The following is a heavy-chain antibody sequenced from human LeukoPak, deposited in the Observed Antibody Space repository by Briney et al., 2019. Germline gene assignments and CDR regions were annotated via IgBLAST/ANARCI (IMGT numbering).Heavy chain of an antibody. J-gene: IGHJ4*02. V-gene: IGHV4-34*01. CDR2: INHSGST. CDR1: GGSFSGYY. D-gene: IGHD6-6*01. CDR3: ARGWSGSSSEYDY. Sequence: PSETLSLTCAVYGGSFSGYYWSWLRQPPGKGLEWIGEINHSGSTNYNPSLKSRVTISADTSKNQFSLKLSSVTAADTAVYYCARGWSGSSSEYDYWGQGTLVTVSS.